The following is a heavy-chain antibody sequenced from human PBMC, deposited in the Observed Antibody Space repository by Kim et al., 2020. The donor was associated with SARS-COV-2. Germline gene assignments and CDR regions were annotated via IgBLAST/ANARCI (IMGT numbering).Heavy chain of an antibody. CDR3: ARGSFIGYCISTSCQAAFDI. Sequence: ASVKVSCKASGYTFTSYGISWVRQAPGQGLEWMGWISAYNGNTNYAQKLQGRVTMTTDTSTSTAYMELRSLRSDDTAVYYCARGSFIGYCISTSCQAAFDIWGQGTMVTVSS. V-gene: IGHV1-18*01. CDR2: ISAYNGNT. D-gene: IGHD2-2*01. CDR1: GYTFTSYG. J-gene: IGHJ3*02.